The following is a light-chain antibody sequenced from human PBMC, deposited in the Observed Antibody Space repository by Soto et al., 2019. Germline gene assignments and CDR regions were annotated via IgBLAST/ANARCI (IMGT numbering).Light chain of an antibody. CDR1: SSDVGGYHY. Sequence: QSVLTQPASVSGSPGQSITISCTGSSSDVGGYHYVSWYQQYPGKAPKLVISEVSNRPSGVSHRFSGSKSGNTASLTISGLQAEDEADYYCCSYAGSSIHLFGGGTKVTVL. CDR3: CSYAGSSIHL. J-gene: IGLJ2*01. V-gene: IGLV2-14*01. CDR2: EVS.